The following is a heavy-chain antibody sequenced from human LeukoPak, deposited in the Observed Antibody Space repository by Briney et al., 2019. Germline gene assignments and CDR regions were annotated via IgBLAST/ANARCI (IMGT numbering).Heavy chain of an antibody. CDR2: INPNSGGT. V-gene: IGHV1-2*02. CDR3: ARGSSAWYLDY. J-gene: IGHJ4*02. CDR1: GYTFTGYY. Sequence: GAPVKVSCKASGYTFTGYYMHWVRQAPGHGLEWMGWINPNSGGTTYAQKFQGRVTMTRDTSISTAYMELSRLRSDDTAVYYCARGSSAWYLDYWGQGTLVTVSS. D-gene: IGHD6-19*01.